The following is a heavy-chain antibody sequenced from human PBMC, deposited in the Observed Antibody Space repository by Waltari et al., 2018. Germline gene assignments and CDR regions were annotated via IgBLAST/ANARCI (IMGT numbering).Heavy chain of an antibody. J-gene: IGHJ3*02. CDR3: ARTGARWLQFAAFDI. Sequence: EVLLVESGGGLVQTGGSLRLSCAASRFTFSNYWMNWVRQAPGKWLAWVANINQYGSEEYELDSVKGRFTISRDNAKNSLYLEMKTLRAVDTAIYYCARTGARWLQFAAFDIWGQGTMVTVSS. D-gene: IGHD5-12*01. V-gene: IGHV3-7*01. CDR1: RFTFSNYW. CDR2: INQYGSEE.